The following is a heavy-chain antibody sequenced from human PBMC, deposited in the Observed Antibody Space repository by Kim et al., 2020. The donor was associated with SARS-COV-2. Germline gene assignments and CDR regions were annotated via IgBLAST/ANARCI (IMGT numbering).Heavy chain of an antibody. Sequence: GGSLRLFCAASGFTFDDYAMHWVRQAPGKGLEWVSGISWNSGSIGYADSVKGRFTISRDNAKNSLYLQMNSLRAEDTALYYCASYGSGSYYNYGMDVWGQGTTVTVSS. CDR2: ISWNSGSI. V-gene: IGHV3-9*01. CDR1: GFTFDDYA. CDR3: ASYGSGSYYNYGMDV. D-gene: IGHD3-10*01. J-gene: IGHJ6*02.